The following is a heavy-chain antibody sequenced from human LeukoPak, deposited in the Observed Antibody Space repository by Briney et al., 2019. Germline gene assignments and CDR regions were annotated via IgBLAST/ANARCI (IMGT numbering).Heavy chain of an antibody. CDR1: DYSFTGYW. CDR3: ARSAVLDY. V-gene: IGHV5-51*01. CDR2: IYPGDSDT. J-gene: IGHJ4*02. Sequence: GESLKISCKRSDYSFTGYWIAWVRQTPGKGLEWMGTIYPGDSDTKYSPSFQGQVTISVDKSISTAYLQWDSVKASDTGIYYCARSAVLDYWGQGTLVTVSS. D-gene: IGHD6-19*01.